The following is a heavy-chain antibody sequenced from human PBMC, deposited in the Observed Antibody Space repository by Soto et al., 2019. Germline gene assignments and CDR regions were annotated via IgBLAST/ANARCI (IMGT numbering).Heavy chain of an antibody. CDR2: IIPIFGTA. CDR1: GGTFGSYA. J-gene: IGHJ6*02. Sequence: GASVKVSCKASGGTFGSYAISWVRQAPGQGLEWMGGIIPIFGTANYAQKFQGRVTITADESTSTAYMELSSLRSEDTAVYYCARDRGANNYYYGMDVWGQGTTVTVSS. D-gene: IGHD3-10*01. CDR3: ARDRGANNYYYGMDV. V-gene: IGHV1-69*13.